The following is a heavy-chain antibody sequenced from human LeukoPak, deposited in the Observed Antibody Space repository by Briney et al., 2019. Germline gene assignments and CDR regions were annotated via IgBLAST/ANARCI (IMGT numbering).Heavy chain of an antibody. V-gene: IGHV1-69*13. CDR3: ARVVGLGLDY. CDR1: VGTFTSYA. CDR2: IIPIFGTA. J-gene: IGHJ4*02. D-gene: IGHD1-26*01. Sequence: ASVTVSFKASVGTFTSYAFSWVRQPPGQGLEWMGGIIPIFGTANYAQKFQGRVTITADESTSTAYMELSSLRSEDTAVYYCARVVGLGLDYWGQGTLVTVSS.